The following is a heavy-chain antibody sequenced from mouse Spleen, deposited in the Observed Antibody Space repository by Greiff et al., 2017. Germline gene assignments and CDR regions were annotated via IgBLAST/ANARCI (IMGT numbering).Heavy chain of an antibody. V-gene: IGHV6-3*01. CDR1: GFTFSNYW. CDR3: TRDGYWGYFDV. J-gene: IGHJ1*01. Sequence: EVKVEESGGGLVQPGGSMKLSCVASGFTFSNYWMNWVRQSPEKGLEWVAQIRLKSDNYATHYAESVKGRFTISRDDSKSSVYLQMNNLRAEDTGIYYCTRDGYWGYFDVWGAGTTVTVSS. CDR2: IRLKSDNYAT. D-gene: IGHD2-3*01.